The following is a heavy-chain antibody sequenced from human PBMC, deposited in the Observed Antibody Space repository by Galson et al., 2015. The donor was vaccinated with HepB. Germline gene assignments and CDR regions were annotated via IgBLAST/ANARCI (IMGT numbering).Heavy chain of an antibody. J-gene: IGHJ4*02. Sequence: SVKVSCKASGFTFTSSAVQWVRQARGQRLEWIGWIVVGSGNTNYAQKFQERVTITRDMSTSTAYMELSSLRSEDTAVYYCAAIPGIPLAYCGGDCHFDYWGQGTLVTVSS. D-gene: IGHD2-21*02. CDR3: AAIPGIPLAYCGGDCHFDY. CDR1: GFTFTSSA. CDR2: IVVGSGNT. V-gene: IGHV1-58*01.